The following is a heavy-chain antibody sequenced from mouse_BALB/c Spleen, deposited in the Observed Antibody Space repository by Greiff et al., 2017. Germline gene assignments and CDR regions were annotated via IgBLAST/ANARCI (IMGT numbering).Heavy chain of an antibody. CDR2: INPYNGAT. CDR1: GYSFTGYY. Sequence: EVQLQQSGPELVKPGASVKISCKASGYSFTGYYMHWVRQSHVKSLEWIGRINPYNGATSYNQNFKDKASLTVDKSSSTAYMELHSLTSEDSAVYYCARPAYYGNYGFAYWGQGTPVTVSA. CDR3: ARPAYYGNYGFAY. V-gene: IGHV1-26*01. J-gene: IGHJ3*01. D-gene: IGHD2-10*01.